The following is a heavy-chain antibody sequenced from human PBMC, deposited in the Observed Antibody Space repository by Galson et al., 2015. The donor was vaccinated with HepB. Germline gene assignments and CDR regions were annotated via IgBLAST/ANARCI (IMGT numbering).Heavy chain of an antibody. CDR2: INPSGGST. D-gene: IGHD2-2*02. Sequence: SVKVSCKASGYTFTSYYMHWVRQAPGQGLEWMGIINPSGGSTSYAQKFQGRVTMTRDTSTSTVYMELSSLRSEDTAVYYCARDGARIVVVPAAIPDYYMDVWGKGTTVTVSS. V-gene: IGHV1-46*01. CDR1: GYTFTSYY. CDR3: ARDGARIVVVPAAIPDYYMDV. J-gene: IGHJ6*03.